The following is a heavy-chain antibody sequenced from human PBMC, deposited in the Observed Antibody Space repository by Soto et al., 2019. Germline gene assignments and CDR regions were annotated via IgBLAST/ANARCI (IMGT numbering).Heavy chain of an antibody. J-gene: IGHJ4*02. CDR2: IYHSGST. V-gene: IGHV4-30-4*01. Sequence: PSETLSLTCTVSGGSISSGDYYWSWIRQPPGKGLEWIGYIYHSGSTYYNPSLKSRVTISVDTSKNQFSLKLSSVTAADTAVYYCARVQVLVHSYRVIDYWGQRSLVTXS. CDR3: ARVQVLVHSYRVIDY. CDR1: GGSISSGDYY. D-gene: IGHD2-2*01.